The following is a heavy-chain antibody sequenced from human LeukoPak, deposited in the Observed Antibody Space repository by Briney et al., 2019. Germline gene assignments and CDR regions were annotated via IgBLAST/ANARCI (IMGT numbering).Heavy chain of an antibody. CDR2: INPNSGGT. V-gene: IGHV1-2*02. CDR3: ARDIRSGSSWHDPFYP. D-gene: IGHD6-13*01. J-gene: IGHJ5*02. Sequence: ASVKVSCKTSGYTFTGYYKHWVRQAPGQGLEWMGWINPNSGGTNYAQKLQGRVTMTTDTSTSTAYMELRSLRSDDTAVYYCARDIRSGSSWHDPFYPWGQGTLVTVSS. CDR1: GYTFTGYY.